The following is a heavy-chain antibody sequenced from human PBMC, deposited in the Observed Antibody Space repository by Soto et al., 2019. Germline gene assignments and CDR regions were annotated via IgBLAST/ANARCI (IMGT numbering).Heavy chain of an antibody. CDR1: GGTLSRSA. CDR2: IIPIFGPA. J-gene: IGHJ4*02. V-gene: IGHV1-69*01. Sequence: QVQLVQSGAEVKKPGSSVKVSCKASGGTLSRSAISWVRQAPGQGLEWMGGIIPIFGPAIYAQKFLGRGRIIADESKRTAYMEMSSVRSEDTAVYYCGTGGSGTKVESWGQGTLVAVAS. D-gene: IGHD6-25*01. CDR3: GTGGSGTKVES.